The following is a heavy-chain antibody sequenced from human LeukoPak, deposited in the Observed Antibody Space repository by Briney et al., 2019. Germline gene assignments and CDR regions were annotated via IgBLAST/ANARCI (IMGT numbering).Heavy chain of an antibody. V-gene: IGHV1-8*01. D-gene: IGHD6-13*01. CDR2: MNPNSGNT. CDR3: ARPGEGYGSSWYPPRIFDY. CDR1: GYTFTSYD. Sequence: ASVKVSCKASGYTFTSYDINWVRQATGQGLEWMGWMNPNSGNTGYAQKFQGRVTMTRNTSISTAYMELSSLRSEDTAVYYCARPGEGYGSSWYPPRIFDYWGQGTLVTVSS. J-gene: IGHJ4*02.